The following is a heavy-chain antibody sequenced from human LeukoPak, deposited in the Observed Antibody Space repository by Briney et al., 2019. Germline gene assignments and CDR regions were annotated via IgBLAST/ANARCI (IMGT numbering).Heavy chain of an antibody. CDR3: ARDSSGIAVAGNFDY. J-gene: IGHJ4*02. CDR1: GYTFTVNY. CDR2: INPNSGGT. D-gene: IGHD6-19*01. Sequence: ASVKVSCKASGYTFTVNYIHWMRQAPGQGLEWMGWINPNSGGTNYAQKLQGRVTMTTDTSTSTAYMELRSLRSDDTAVYYCARDSSGIAVAGNFDYWGQGTLVTVSS. V-gene: IGHV1-2*02.